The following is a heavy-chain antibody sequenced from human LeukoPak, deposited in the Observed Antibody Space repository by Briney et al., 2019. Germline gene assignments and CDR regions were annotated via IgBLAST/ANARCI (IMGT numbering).Heavy chain of an antibody. D-gene: IGHD3-22*01. CDR1: GYTFTGYY. CDR3: ARHLYYYDSSGYPQNGMDV. CDR2: INPNSGGT. V-gene: IGHV1-2*04. J-gene: IGHJ6*02. Sequence: GASVKVSCKASGYTFTGYYMRWVRQAPGQGLEWMGWINPNSGGTNYAQKFQGWVTMTRDTSISTAYMELSRLRSDDTAVYYCARHLYYYDSSGYPQNGMDVWGQGTTVTVSS.